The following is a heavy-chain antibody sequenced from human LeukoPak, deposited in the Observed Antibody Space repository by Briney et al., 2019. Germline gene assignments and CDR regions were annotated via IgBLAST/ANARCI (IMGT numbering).Heavy chain of an antibody. D-gene: IGHD2-2*03. J-gene: IGHJ4*02. CDR3: ATSGRARWISFDY. CDR1: GFTFSSYA. V-gene: IGHV3-23*01. CDR2: ISGSGGST. Sequence: PGGSLRLSCAASGFTFSSYAMSWVRQAPGKGLEWVSAISGSGGSTYYADSVKGRFTISRDNSKNTLYLQMNSLRAEDTAVYYCATSGRARWISFDYWGQGTLVTASS.